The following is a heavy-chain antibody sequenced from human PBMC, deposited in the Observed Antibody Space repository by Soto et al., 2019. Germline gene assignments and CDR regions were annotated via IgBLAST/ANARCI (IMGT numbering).Heavy chain of an antibody. CDR2: ISIRGGDE. J-gene: IGHJ4*02. CDR1: GFTFSSYA. D-gene: IGHD6-6*01. V-gene: IGHV3-30*03. CDR3: ARGTIVARQHLDY. Sequence: GGSLRLSCAASGFTFSSYAMHWARQAPGKGLEWVTVISIRGGDEYYAETVRGRFTISRDDSKNTLYLQMDSLRVEDTAVYYCARGTIVARQHLDYWGQGTLVTVSS.